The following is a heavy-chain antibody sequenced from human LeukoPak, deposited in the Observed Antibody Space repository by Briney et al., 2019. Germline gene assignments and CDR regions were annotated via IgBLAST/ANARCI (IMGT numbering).Heavy chain of an antibody. CDR1: GFTFSSYA. D-gene: IGHD6-19*01. CDR2: ISGSGGST. J-gene: IGHJ4*02. CDR3: AKDQSHSSGWPTIVDY. V-gene: IGHV3-23*01. Sequence: PGGSLRLSCAASGFTFSSYAMSWVRHAPGKGLEWVSAISGSGGSTYYADSVKGRFTISRDNSKNTLYLQMNTLRAQDTAVYYCAKDQSHSSGWPTIVDYWGQGTMVTVSS.